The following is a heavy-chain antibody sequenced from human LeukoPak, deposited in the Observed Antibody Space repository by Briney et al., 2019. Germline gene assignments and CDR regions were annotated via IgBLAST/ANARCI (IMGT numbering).Heavy chain of an antibody. CDR3: AKLWDIVVVPAAMADAFDI. CDR1: GFTFSSYS. D-gene: IGHD2-2*01. Sequence: GGSLRLSCAASGFTFSSYSMNWVRQAPGKGLEWVSGISWNSGSIGYADSVKGRFTISRDNSKNTLYLQMNSLRAEDTAVYYCAKLWDIVVVPAAMADAFDIWGQGTMVTVSS. J-gene: IGHJ3*02. CDR2: ISWNSGSI. V-gene: IGHV3-9*01.